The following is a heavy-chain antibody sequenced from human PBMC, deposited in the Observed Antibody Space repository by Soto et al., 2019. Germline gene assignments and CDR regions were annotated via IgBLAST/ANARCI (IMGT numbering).Heavy chain of an antibody. J-gene: IGHJ5*02. CDR3: ARPYSSNSNWFDP. V-gene: IGHV3-33*01. Sequence: GGSLRLSCAASGFTFSNYGMHWVRQAPGKGLEWVAVLRDDANDAYYADSVKGRFTISRDNSKNTLYLQMRSPRAEDTAVYYCARPYSSNSNWFDPWGQGTLVTVSS. CDR1: GFTFSNYG. D-gene: IGHD6-19*01. CDR2: LRDDANDA.